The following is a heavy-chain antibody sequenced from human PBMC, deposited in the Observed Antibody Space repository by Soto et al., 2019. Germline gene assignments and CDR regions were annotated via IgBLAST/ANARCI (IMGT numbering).Heavy chain of an antibody. V-gene: IGHV4-39*01. Sequence: SETLSLTCTVSGGSISSSSYYWGWIRQPPGKGLEWIGSIYYSGSTYYNPSLKSRVTISVDTSKNQFSLKLSSVTAADTAVYYCARLQKLRFLEWLFRAFWFDPWGQGTLVTVSS. CDR3: ARLQKLRFLEWLFRAFWFDP. CDR1: GGSISSSSYY. J-gene: IGHJ5*02. D-gene: IGHD3-3*01. CDR2: IYYSGST.